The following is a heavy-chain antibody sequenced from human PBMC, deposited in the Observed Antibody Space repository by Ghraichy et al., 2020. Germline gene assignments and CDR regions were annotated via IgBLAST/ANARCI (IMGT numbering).Heavy chain of an antibody. V-gene: IGHV3-48*02. Sequence: LSLTCAASGFTFSSYSMNWVRQAPGKGLEWFSYISSSSSTIYYADSVKGRFTISRDNAKKSLYLQMNSLRDEDTAVYYCARDRWDIVVVPAPYDDAFDIWGQGTMVTVSS. D-gene: IGHD2-2*01. CDR1: GFTFSSYS. J-gene: IGHJ3*02. CDR2: ISSSSSTI. CDR3: ARDRWDIVVVPAPYDDAFDI.